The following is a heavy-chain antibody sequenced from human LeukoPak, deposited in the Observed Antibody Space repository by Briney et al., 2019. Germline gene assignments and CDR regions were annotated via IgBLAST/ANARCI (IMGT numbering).Heavy chain of an antibody. J-gene: IGHJ6*02. CDR1: GFTFSSYG. D-gene: IGHD4-17*01. CDR2: ISYDGSNK. CDR3: AKDRGYGDAEGYGMDV. Sequence: GGSLRLSCAASGFTFSSYGMHWVRQAPGKGLEWVAVISYDGSNKYYADSVKGRFTISRDNSKNTLYLQMNSLRAVDTAVYYCAKDRGYGDAEGYGMDVWGQGTTVTVSS. V-gene: IGHV3-30*18.